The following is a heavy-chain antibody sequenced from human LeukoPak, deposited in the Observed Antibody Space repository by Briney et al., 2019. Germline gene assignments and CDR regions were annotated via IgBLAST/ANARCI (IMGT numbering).Heavy chain of an antibody. CDR2: INDSGRI. CDR3: ARRWNYGRNYYIDV. V-gene: IGHV4-34*01. J-gene: IGHJ6*03. Sequence: SETLSLTCAVYAGSFSNYYWSWIRQPPGKGLEWIGEINDSGRINYNPSLMSRVTVSVDTSKNQFSRRLTSVTATDTAVYYCARRWNYGRNYYIDVWGNGATVSVS. D-gene: IGHD1-7*01. CDR1: AGSFSNYY.